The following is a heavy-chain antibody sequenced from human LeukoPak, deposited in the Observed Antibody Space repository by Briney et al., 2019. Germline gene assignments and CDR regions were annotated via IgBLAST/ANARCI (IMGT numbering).Heavy chain of an antibody. CDR1: GGSISSYY. V-gene: IGHV4-59*01. CDR2: IYYSGSA. J-gene: IGHJ5*02. Sequence: SETLSLTCTVSGGSISSYYWSWIRQPPGKGLEWIGYIYYSGSANYNPSLKSRVTISVDTSKNQFSLKLSSVTAADTAVYYCASGYCSSTSCLFDPWGQGTLVTVSS. D-gene: IGHD2-2*03. CDR3: ASGYCSSTSCLFDP.